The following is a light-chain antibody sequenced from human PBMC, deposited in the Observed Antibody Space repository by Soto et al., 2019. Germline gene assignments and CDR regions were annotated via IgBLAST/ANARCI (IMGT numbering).Light chain of an antibody. J-gene: IGKJ4*01. V-gene: IGKV1-5*01. CDR1: QSISSW. CDR2: DAS. CDR3: QQYNSYSPLT. Sequence: DIQMTQSPFTLSASVGDRVTITCRASQSISSWLAWYQQKPGKAPKLLIYDASSLESGVPSRFSGSGSGTEFTLTLSSLQPDDFATYYCQQYNSYSPLTFGVGTKVDIK.